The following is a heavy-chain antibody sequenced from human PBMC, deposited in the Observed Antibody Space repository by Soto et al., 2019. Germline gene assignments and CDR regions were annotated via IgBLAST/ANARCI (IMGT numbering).Heavy chain of an antibody. CDR1: GFTFSSYD. V-gene: IGHV3-13*01. CDR3: ARGDEWGRRYGMDV. CDR2: IGTAGDT. D-gene: IGHD3-16*01. Sequence: GGSLRLSCAASGFTFSSYDMHWVRQATGKGLEWVSAIGTAGDTYYPGSVKGRFTISRENAKNSLYLQMNSLRAEDTAVYYCARGDEWGRRYGMDVWGQGTTVTVSS. J-gene: IGHJ6*02.